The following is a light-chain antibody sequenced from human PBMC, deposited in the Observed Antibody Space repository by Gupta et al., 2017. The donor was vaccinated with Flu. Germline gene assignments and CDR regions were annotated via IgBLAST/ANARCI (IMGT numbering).Light chain of an antibody. Sequence: EMMMTQSPATLSVSPGERATLSCRASPTVGTNLAWYQQKPGQVPRLLIYAASTRASGVPARFSGSVSGTEFTLTISGLQSEDFGIYYCQQYNDWHQFGQGTKLEI. J-gene: IGKJ2*01. CDR2: AAS. V-gene: IGKV3-15*01. CDR3: QQYNDWHQ. CDR1: PTVGTN.